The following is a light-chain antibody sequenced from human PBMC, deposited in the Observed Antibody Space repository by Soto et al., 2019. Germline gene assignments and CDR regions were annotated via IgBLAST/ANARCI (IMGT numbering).Light chain of an antibody. CDR3: HKCGVSPSP. Sequence: DIQMTQSPSSLSASVGDRVTITCRASQGISNYLAWYQQKPGKVPKLLIYAASTLQSGVPSRFSGSGSGTDSTLTITSLKPEEVATYYVHKCGVSPSPFGGGTRVDI. CDR1: QGISNY. V-gene: IGKV1-27*01. CDR2: AAS. J-gene: IGKJ4*01.